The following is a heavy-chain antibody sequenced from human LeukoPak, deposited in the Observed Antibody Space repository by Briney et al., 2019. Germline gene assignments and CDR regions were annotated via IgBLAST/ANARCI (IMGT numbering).Heavy chain of an antibody. D-gene: IGHD3-10*01. V-gene: IGHV4-34*01. Sequence: SETLSLTCAVYGGSFSGYYWSWIRQPPGKGLEWIGEINHSGSTNYNPSLKSRVTISVDTSKNQFSLKLSSVTAADTAVYYCARHEATMVRGVYYYGMDVWGQGTTVTVSS. J-gene: IGHJ6*02. CDR2: INHSGST. CDR1: GGSFSGYY. CDR3: ARHEATMVRGVYYYGMDV.